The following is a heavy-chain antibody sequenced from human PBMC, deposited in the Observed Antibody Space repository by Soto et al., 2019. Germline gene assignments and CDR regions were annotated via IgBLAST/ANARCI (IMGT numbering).Heavy chain of an antibody. CDR2: INPNIGGT. J-gene: IGHJ4*02. Sequence: QVQLVQSGAEVKKPGASVKVSCKASGYIFTDNYLHWVRQAPGQGLEWMGWINPNIGGTNYAQKFQGRVTMTMDTSISTVYMELSSLKSDDTAVVYFTRGGGGYFDYWGRGTLVTVSS. CDR3: TRGGGGYFDY. D-gene: IGHD3-10*01. CDR1: GYIFTDNY. V-gene: IGHV1-2*02.